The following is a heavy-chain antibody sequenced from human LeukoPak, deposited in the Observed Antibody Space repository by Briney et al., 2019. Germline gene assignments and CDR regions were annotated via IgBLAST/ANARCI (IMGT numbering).Heavy chain of an antibody. CDR1: GFTFSSYG. Sequence: GESLRLSCAASGFTFSSYGMNWVLQAPGQGLEWVSYVSSTSGTIYYADSVKGRFTISRDNAKTSLYLQMDSLRDEDTAVYYCARDLWGTSGYRFDYWGQGTLVTVSS. J-gene: IGHJ4*02. CDR3: ARDLWGTSGYRFDY. D-gene: IGHD3-22*01. CDR2: VSSTSGTI. V-gene: IGHV3-48*02.